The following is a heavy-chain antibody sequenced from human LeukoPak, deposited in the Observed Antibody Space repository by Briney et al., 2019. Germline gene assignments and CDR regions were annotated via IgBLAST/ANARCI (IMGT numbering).Heavy chain of an antibody. Sequence: GGSLRLSCAVSGFTFSNYWMTWVRQAPGEGLEWVANIKQDGSEKYYVDSVKGRFTISRDNAKSSLYLQMNSLRVEDTAVYYCTRGVTIVPDYWGQGTLVTVSS. D-gene: IGHD2-8*01. CDR2: IKQDGSEK. J-gene: IGHJ4*02. CDR3: TRGVTIVPDY. CDR1: GFTFSNYW. V-gene: IGHV3-7*01.